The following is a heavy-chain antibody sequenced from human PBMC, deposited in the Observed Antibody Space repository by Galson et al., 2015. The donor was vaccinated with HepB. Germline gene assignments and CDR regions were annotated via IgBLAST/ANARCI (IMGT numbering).Heavy chain of an antibody. Sequence: SVKVSCKASGYTFTGYYMHWVRQAPGQGLEWMGRINPNSGGTNYAQKFQGRVTMTRDTSISTAYMELSGLRSDDTAVYYCARDGGKRDCSSTSCHLHYWGQGTLVTVSS. CDR1: GYTFTGYY. CDR3: ARDGGKRDCSSTSCHLHY. CDR2: INPNSGGT. J-gene: IGHJ4*02. V-gene: IGHV1-2*06. D-gene: IGHD2-2*01.